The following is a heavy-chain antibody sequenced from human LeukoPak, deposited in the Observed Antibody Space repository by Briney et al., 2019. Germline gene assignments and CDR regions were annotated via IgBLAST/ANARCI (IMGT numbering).Heavy chain of an antibody. V-gene: IGHV4-34*01. J-gene: IGHJ4*02. CDR3: ARVGGDY. CDR2: INHSGST. CDR1: GGSFSGYY. Sequence: MTPETLSLTCAVYGGSFSGYYWSWIRQPPGKGLEWIGEINHSGSTNYNPSLKSRVTISVDTSKNQFSLKLSSVTAADTAVYYCARVGGDYWGQGTLVTVSS.